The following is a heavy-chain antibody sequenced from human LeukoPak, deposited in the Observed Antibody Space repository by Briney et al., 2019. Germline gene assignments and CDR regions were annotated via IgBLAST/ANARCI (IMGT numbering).Heavy chain of an antibody. Sequence: ASVKVSCKASGYTFTGYYMHWVRQAPGQGLEWMGWIDPNSGGTNYAQKFQGRVTMTRDTSISTAYMELSRLRSDDTAVYYCARDAENYYGSGLTYWGQGTLVTVSS. CDR3: ARDAENYYGSGLTY. D-gene: IGHD3-10*01. V-gene: IGHV1-2*02. CDR2: IDPNSGGT. J-gene: IGHJ4*02. CDR1: GYTFTGYY.